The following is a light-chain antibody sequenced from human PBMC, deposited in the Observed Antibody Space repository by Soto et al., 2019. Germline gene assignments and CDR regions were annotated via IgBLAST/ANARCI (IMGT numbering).Light chain of an antibody. V-gene: IGLV2-14*01. Sequence: QYALTQPASVSGSPGQSIAISCTGSSSDVGFYNYVSWYQQHPGEVPKLIIFEVSNRPSGVSNRFSGSKSGNTASLTISGLQAEDEAAYYCSSYTTSSTRVFGTGTKVTVL. CDR1: SSDVGFYNY. CDR3: SSYTTSSTRV. CDR2: EVS. J-gene: IGLJ1*01.